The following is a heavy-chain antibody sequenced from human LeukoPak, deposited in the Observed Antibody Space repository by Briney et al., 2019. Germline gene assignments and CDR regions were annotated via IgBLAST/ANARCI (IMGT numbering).Heavy chain of an antibody. Sequence: SETLSLTCTVSGGSFSSYYWSWIRQPPGKGLEWIGYIYYSGSTNYNPSLKSRVTISVDTSKNQFSLKLSSVTAADTAVYYCARFRPAARTNDYGMDVWGQGTTVTVSS. CDR2: IYYSGST. CDR3: ARFRPAARTNDYGMDV. D-gene: IGHD2-2*01. V-gene: IGHV4-59*01. J-gene: IGHJ6*02. CDR1: GGSFSSYY.